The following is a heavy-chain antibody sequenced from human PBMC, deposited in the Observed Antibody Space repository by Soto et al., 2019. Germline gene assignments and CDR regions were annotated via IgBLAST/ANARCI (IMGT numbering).Heavy chain of an antibody. CDR3: ARHIGAGSSWPYYYYYGMDV. D-gene: IGHD6-13*01. V-gene: IGHV4-39*01. CDR2: IYYSGST. Sequence: ASETLSLTCTVSGGSISSSSYYWGWIRQPPGKGLEWIGGIYYSGSTYYNPSLKSRVTISVDTSKNQFSLELSSVTAADTAVYYCARHIGAGSSWPYYYYYGMDVWGQGTTVTVSS. J-gene: IGHJ6*02. CDR1: GGSISSSSYY.